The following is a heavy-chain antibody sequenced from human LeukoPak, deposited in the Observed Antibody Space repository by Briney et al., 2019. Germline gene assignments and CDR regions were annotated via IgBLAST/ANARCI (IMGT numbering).Heavy chain of an antibody. CDR3: AKGLSLEGGSTWKYNWFDA. V-gene: IGHV3-9*01. J-gene: IGHJ5*02. CDR2: IGWNSVNI. Sequence: GRSLRLSCAASGLSFDDYAMHWVRQVPGKGLGWVSGIGWNSVNIGYVDSVKGRFTISRDNAKNSLFLQMESLGVEDTALYFCAKGLSLEGGSTWKYNWFDAWGQGTVVIVSS. D-gene: IGHD6-13*01. CDR1: GLSFDDYA.